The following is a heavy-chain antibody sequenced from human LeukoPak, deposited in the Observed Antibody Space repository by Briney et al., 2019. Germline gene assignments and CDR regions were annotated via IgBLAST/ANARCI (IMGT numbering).Heavy chain of an antibody. CDR1: GFSFRSYG. D-gene: IGHD1-26*01. CDR3: ARGFSGSYDY. J-gene: IGHJ4*02. V-gene: IGHV3-30*03. CDR2: ISYDGSNK. Sequence: PGGSLRLSCAASGFSFRSYGMHWVRQAPGKGLEWVAIISYDGSNKYYADSVKGRFTISRDNSKNTLYLQMNSLRAEDTAVYYCARGFSGSYDYWGQGTLVTVSS.